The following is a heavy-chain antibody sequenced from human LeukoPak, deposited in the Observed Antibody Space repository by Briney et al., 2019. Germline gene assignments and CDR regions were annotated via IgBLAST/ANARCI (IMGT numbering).Heavy chain of an antibody. Sequence: SETLSLTCAVSGGSIGSYYWSWIRQPAGKGLEWIGRIYTSGTTNYNPSLKSRVTMSVDTSKNQFSLNLNSVTAADTAVYYCARTSPRAATFDYWGQGTLVTVSS. CDR2: IYTSGTT. CDR3: ARTSPRAATFDY. V-gene: IGHV4-4*07. J-gene: IGHJ4*02. CDR1: GGSIGSYY. D-gene: IGHD2-15*01.